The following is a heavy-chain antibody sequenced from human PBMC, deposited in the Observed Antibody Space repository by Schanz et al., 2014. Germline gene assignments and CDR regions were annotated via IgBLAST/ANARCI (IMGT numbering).Heavy chain of an antibody. CDR3: ARGPSQGYSYGHNIGAYYYGMDV. V-gene: IGHV1-18*01. J-gene: IGHJ6*02. D-gene: IGHD5-18*01. CDR1: GYTFTSYG. CDR2: INGYNGHT. Sequence: QVQLVQSGAEVKKPGASVKVSCKASGYTFTSYGITWVRQAPGQGLEWMGWINGYNGHTLYAQKFQGRVTMTTDTSTSTASMELSSLRSEDTAVYYCARGPSQGYSYGHNIGAYYYGMDVWGQGTTVTVSS.